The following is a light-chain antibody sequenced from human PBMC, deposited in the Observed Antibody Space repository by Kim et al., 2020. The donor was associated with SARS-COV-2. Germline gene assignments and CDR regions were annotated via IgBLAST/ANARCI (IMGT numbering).Light chain of an antibody. J-gene: IGLJ2*01. CDR1: RGDLGSNF. CDR2: DHN. Sequence: GSTASIPGPRTRGDLGSNFVHWYQQRPGAAPILVIHDHNQRPSGVPERFSGSIDRSSNSASLTISGLETEDEADYFCQAYDDNKVIFGGGTQLTVL. V-gene: IGLV6-57*03. CDR3: QAYDDNKVI.